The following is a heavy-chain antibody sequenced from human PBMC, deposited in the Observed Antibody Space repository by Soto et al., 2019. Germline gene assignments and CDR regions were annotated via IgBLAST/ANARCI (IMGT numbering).Heavy chain of an antibody. CDR3: TRVADFWSGYGVGGMDV. Sequence: ASVKVSCKASGYTFTSYYMHWVRQAPGQGLEWMGIINPSGGSTSYAQKFQGRVTMTRDTSTSTVYMELSSLRSEDTAVYYCTRVADFWSGYGVGGMDVWGQGTTVTVSS. J-gene: IGHJ6*02. V-gene: IGHV1-46*01. CDR2: INPSGGST. D-gene: IGHD3-3*01. CDR1: GYTFTSYY.